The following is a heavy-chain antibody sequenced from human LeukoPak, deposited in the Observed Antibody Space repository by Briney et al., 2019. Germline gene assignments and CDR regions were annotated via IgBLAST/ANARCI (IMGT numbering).Heavy chain of an antibody. V-gene: IGHV4-34*01. Sequence: SETLSLTCAVYGGSFSGYYWSWIRQPPGKGLEWIGEINHSGSTNYNPSLKSRVTISVDTSKNQFSLKLSSVTAADTAVYYCARGRRRAAAGSRLYYFDYWGQGTLVTVSS. CDR3: ARGRRRAAAGSRLYYFDY. J-gene: IGHJ4*02. CDR2: INHSGST. D-gene: IGHD6-13*01. CDR1: GGSFSGYY.